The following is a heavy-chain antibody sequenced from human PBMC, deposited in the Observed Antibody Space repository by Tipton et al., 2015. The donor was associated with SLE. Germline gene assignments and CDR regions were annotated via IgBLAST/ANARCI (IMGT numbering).Heavy chain of an antibody. CDR1: GGSFSGYY. J-gene: IGHJ1*01. D-gene: IGHD3-10*01. V-gene: IGHV4-34*01. CDR2: INHSGST. Sequence: LRLSCAVYGGSFSGYYWSWIRQPPGKGLEWIGEINHSGSTNYNPSLKSRVTISVDTSKNQFSLKLSSVTAADTAVYYCARGRYGSASGYFQHWGQGTLVTVSS. CDR3: ARGRYGSASGYFQH.